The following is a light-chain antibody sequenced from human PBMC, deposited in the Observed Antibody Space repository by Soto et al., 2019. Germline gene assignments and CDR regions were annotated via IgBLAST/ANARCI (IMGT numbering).Light chain of an antibody. J-gene: IGLJ3*02. Sequence: QLVLTQVASVSGSPGQSITISCTATSSDVGGHDYVFWYLQHPGKAPKLLIYEAFNRPSGVSDRFSGSKSGSTASLTISGLQAGDEGDYYCSSFTSTNTWVFGGGTKVTVL. CDR1: SSDVGGHDY. V-gene: IGLV2-14*01. CDR3: SSFTSTNTWV. CDR2: EAF.